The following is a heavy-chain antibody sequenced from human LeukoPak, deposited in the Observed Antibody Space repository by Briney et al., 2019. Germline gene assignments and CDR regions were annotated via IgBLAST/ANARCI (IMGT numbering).Heavy chain of an antibody. Sequence: ASVKVSCKASGGSFSSYAISWVRQAPGQGLEWVGGIIPIFGTANYAQKFQGRGTITADESTSTAYMELSSLRSEDTAVYYCARGLSDTAMALFDYWGQGTLVTVSS. CDR2: IIPIFGTA. CDR1: GGSFSSYA. D-gene: IGHD5-18*01. V-gene: IGHV1-69*13. J-gene: IGHJ4*02. CDR3: ARGLSDTAMALFDY.